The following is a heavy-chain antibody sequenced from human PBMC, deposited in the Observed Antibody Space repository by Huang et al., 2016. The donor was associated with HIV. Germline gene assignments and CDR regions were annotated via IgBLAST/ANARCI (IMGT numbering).Heavy chain of an antibody. CDR3: ARDSNWNFRYFDY. D-gene: IGHD1-7*01. Sequence: QVQVVESGGGLVKPGGSLRLSCAASGFTFSDYYMNWIRQAPGKGLELVSYIGSSGSIIYYADSVKGRFTISRDNAKNSLYLQMNSLRAEDTAVYYCARDSNWNFRYFDYWGQGTLVTVSS. J-gene: IGHJ4*02. CDR2: IGSSGSII. CDR1: GFTFSDYY. V-gene: IGHV3-11*01.